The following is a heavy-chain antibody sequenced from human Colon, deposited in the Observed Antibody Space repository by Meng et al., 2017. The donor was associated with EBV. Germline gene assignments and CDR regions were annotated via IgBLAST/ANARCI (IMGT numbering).Heavy chain of an antibody. CDR2: IYYSGST. D-gene: IGHD4-17*01. Sequence: VQVQASGPGRVKPSETLSLTSTVSGGSSNSGNHYWSWIRQHPGKGLEYIGYIYYSGSTYYTPSLKSRVIISVDTSKNQFSLRLNSVTAADTAVYYCASLYGDSSVWYLDLWGRGTLVTVSS. J-gene: IGHJ2*01. CDR3: ASLYGDSSVWYLDL. CDR1: GGSSNSGNHY. V-gene: IGHV4-31*03.